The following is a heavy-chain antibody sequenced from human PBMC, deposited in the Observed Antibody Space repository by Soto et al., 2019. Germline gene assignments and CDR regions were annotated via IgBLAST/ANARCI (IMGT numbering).Heavy chain of an antibody. CDR3: ARDVSGQNRVWGYYGMDV. Sequence: PSETLSLTCTVSGGSISSGDYYWSWIRQPPGKGLEWIGYIYYSGSTYYNPSLKSRVTISVDTSKNHFSLKLSSVTAADTAVYYCARDVSGQNRVWGYYGMDVWGQGTTVTVSS. CDR2: IYYSGST. J-gene: IGHJ6*02. D-gene: IGHD3-16*01. CDR1: GGSISSGDYY. V-gene: IGHV4-30-4*01.